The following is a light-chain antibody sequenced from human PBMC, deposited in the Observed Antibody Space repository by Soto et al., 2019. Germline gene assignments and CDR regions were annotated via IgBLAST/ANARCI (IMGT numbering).Light chain of an antibody. Sequence: DIPMTQSPSTLSASVGDRVTITCWASQSIGRFLAWYQHQPGKAPKLLIYDASTLESGVPSRFSGTGSGTEFTFSITSLQPEDFGTYYCQQCYMGWTFGQGTKVDFK. CDR1: QSIGRF. J-gene: IGKJ1*01. CDR3: QQCYMGWT. V-gene: IGKV1-5*01. CDR2: DAS.